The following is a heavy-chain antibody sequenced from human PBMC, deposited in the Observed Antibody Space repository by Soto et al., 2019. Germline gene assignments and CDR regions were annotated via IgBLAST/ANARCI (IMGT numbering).Heavy chain of an antibody. CDR3: ARVPYCGGDCYPDY. J-gene: IGHJ4*02. CDR2: IYYSGST. V-gene: IGHV4-31*03. CDR1: GGSISSGGYY. Sequence: QVQLQESGPGLVKPSQTLSLTCTVSGGSISSGGYYWSWIRQHPGKGLEWIGYIYYSGSTYYNPSLKSRVTISVDTSKNQFSLKLSSVTAADTAVYSCARVPYCGGDCYPDYWGQGTLVTVSS. D-gene: IGHD2-21*02.